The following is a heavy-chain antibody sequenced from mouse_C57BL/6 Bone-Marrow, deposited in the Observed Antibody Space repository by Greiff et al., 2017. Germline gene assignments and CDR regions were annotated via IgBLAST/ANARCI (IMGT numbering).Heavy chain of an antibody. D-gene: IGHD1-1*01. CDR2: IRNKANGYTT. J-gene: IGHJ1*03. CDR3: ARYGGITAVVAEYFDV. Sequence: EVQRVESGGGLVQPGGSLSLSCAASGFTFTDYYMSWVRQPPGKALEWLGFIRNKANGYTTEYSASVKGRFTISRDNSQSILYLQMNALRAEDSATYDCARYGGITAVVAEYFDVWGTGTTVTVSS. V-gene: IGHV7-3*01. CDR1: GFTFTDYY.